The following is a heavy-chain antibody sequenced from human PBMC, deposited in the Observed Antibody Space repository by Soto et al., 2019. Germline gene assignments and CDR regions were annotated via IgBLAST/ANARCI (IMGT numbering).Heavy chain of an antibody. CDR1: GGTFSSYA. V-gene: IGHV1-69*13. CDR3: AREVYYYDSSGSTYYFDY. J-gene: IGHJ4*02. Sequence: ASVKVSCKASGGTFSSYAISWVRQAPGQGLEWMGGIIPIFGTANYAQKFQGRVTITADESTSTAYMELSSLRSEDTAVYYCAREVYYYDSSGSTYYFDYWGQGTLVTVSS. D-gene: IGHD3-22*01. CDR2: IIPIFGTA.